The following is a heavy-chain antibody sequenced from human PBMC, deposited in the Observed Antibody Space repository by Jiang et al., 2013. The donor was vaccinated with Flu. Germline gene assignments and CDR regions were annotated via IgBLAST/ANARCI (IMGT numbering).Heavy chain of an antibody. J-gene: IGHJ3*02. CDR1: GGSISSDAYY. CDR2: IYYSGST. D-gene: IGHD1-26*01. CDR3: ASGSYFAFDI. Sequence: GLVKPSQTLSLTCTVSGGSISSDAYYWSWIRQHPGKGLEWIGYIYYSGSTYYNPSLKSLVTISVDTSKNQFSLKLSSVTAADTAVYYCASGSYFAFDIWGQGTMVTVSS. V-gene: IGHV4-31*01.